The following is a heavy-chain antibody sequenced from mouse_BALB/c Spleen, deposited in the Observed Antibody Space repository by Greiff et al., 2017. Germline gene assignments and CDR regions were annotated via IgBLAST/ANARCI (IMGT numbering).Heavy chain of an antibody. Sequence: EVKLMESGPSLVKPSQTLSLTCSVTGDSITSGYWNWIRKFPGNKLEYMGYISYSGSTYYNPSLKSRISITRDTSKNQYYLQLNSVTTEDTATYYCTRPLLRLQWYFDGRGAGTAVTVTS. D-gene: IGHD1-2*01. CDR3: TRPLLRLQWYFDG. V-gene: IGHV3-8*02. J-gene: IGHJ1*01. CDR1: GDSITSGY. CDR2: ISYSGST.